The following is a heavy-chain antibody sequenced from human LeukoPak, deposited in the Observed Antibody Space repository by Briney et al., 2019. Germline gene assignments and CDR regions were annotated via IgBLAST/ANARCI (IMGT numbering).Heavy chain of an antibody. CDR3: AKGLSYGSETAAFDY. D-gene: IGHD2-21*02. CDR1: GFTFDDYA. J-gene: IGHJ4*02. V-gene: IGHV3-9*01. CDR2: ISWNSGSI. Sequence: GGSLRLSCAASGFTFDDYAMHWVRQAPGKGLEWVSGISWNSGSIGYADSVKGRFTISRDNAKNSLYLQMNSLRAEDTALYYCAKGLSYGSETAAFDYWGQGTLVTVSS.